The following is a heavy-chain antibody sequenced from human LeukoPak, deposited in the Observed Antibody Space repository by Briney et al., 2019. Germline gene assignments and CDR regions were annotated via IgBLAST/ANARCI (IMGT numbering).Heavy chain of an antibody. J-gene: IGHJ6*03. Sequence: SETLSLTCTVSGGSISSYYWSWIRQPAGKGLEWIGRIYTSGSTNYNPSLKSRVTMSVDTSKKQFSLKLSSVTAADTAVSYCATGLLGHSCGYYYYYYYYYMDVWGEGTTVTASS. CDR2: IYTSGST. CDR3: ATGLLGHSCGYYYYYYYYYMDV. D-gene: IGHD3-22*01. CDR1: GGSISSYY. V-gene: IGHV4-4*07.